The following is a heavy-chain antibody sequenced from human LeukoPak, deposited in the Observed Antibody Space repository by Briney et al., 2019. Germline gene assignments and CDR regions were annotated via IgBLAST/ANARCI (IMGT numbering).Heavy chain of an antibody. D-gene: IGHD2-15*01. J-gene: IGHJ5*02. V-gene: IGHV4-34*01. CDR1: GGSFSGYY. CDR2: INHSGST. CDR3: ARDPAWPFAATLSWFDP. Sequence: PSETLSLTCAVYGGSFSGYYWSWIRQPPGKGLEWIGEINHSGSTNYNPSLKSRVTISVDTSKNQFSLRLSSVTAADTAVYYCARDPAWPFAATLSWFDPWGQGTQVTVSS.